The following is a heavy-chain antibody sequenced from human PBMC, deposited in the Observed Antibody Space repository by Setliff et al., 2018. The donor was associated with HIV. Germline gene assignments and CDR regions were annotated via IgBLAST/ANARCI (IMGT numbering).Heavy chain of an antibody. CDR3: ARLGSRKSRYNWFDP. Sequence: PSETLSLTCAVSGFSISSGFFWGWVRQPPGKGLEWIGSIYQSGTTYYNPALKSRVTISVDTSKNQFSLRLTSVTAADTAVYYCARLGSRKSRYNWFDPWGQGTLVTVSS. CDR1: GFSISSGFF. V-gene: IGHV4-38-2*01. CDR2: IYQSGTT. J-gene: IGHJ5*02.